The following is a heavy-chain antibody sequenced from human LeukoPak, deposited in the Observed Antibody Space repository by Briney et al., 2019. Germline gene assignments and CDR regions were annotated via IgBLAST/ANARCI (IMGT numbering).Heavy chain of an antibody. Sequence: GGSLRLSCAASGFTFSGSAMHWVRQASGKGLEWVGRIRSKADSYATAYAASVKGRFTISRDDSKNTAYLQMNSLKAEDTAVYYCIQRARSFDYWGQGTLVTVSS. V-gene: IGHV3-73*01. CDR1: GFTFSGSA. CDR2: IRSKADSYAT. D-gene: IGHD1-14*01. J-gene: IGHJ4*02. CDR3: IQRARSFDY.